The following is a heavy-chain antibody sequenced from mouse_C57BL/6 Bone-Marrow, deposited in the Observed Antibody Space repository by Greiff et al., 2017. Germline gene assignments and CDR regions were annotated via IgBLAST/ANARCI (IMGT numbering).Heavy chain of an antibody. Sequence: QVQLQQPGAELVRPGASVTLSCKASGYTFTDYEMHWVKQTPVHGLEWIGAIDPETGGTAYNQKFKGKAILTADKSSSTAYMELRSLTSEDSAVYYCTRVTTVVAYYAMDYWGQGTSVTVSS. CDR1: GYTFTDYE. J-gene: IGHJ4*01. CDR3: TRVTTVVAYYAMDY. V-gene: IGHV1-15*01. CDR2: IDPETGGT. D-gene: IGHD1-1*01.